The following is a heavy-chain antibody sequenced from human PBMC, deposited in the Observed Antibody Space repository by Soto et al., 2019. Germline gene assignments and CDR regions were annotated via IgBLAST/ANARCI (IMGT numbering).Heavy chain of an antibody. CDR2: INSGGST. J-gene: IGHJ4*02. D-gene: IGHD6-19*01. CDR1: GFTVSVNL. V-gene: IGHV3-66*01. CDR3: AKGGRQWLVTSDFNY. Sequence: PGGSLRLSCAASGFTVSVNLMNWVRQAPGKGLEWVSVINSGGSTDYADSVKGRFTISRDISRNTVSLEMTSLRAEDTAVYYCAKGGRQWLVTSDFNYWGQGALVTVSS.